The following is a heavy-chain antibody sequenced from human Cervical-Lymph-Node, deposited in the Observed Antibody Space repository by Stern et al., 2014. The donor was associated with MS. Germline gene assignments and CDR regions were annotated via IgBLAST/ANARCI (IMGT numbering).Heavy chain of an antibody. Sequence: VQLVESGPGLVKPSETLSLTCTVSGGSISSYYWSWIRQPPGKGLEWVGDIYYSGSTNYNPSLKSRVTILVDTSKNQFSLKLSSVTAADTAVYYCARTYYDFWSGKGTFDYWGQGTLVTVSS. CDR1: GGSISSYY. CDR3: ARTYYDFWSGKGTFDY. CDR2: IYYSGST. D-gene: IGHD3-3*01. J-gene: IGHJ4*02. V-gene: IGHV4-59*01.